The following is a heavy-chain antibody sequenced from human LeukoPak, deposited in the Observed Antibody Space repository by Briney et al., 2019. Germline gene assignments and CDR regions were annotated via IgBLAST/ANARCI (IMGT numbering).Heavy chain of an antibody. J-gene: IGHJ3*02. D-gene: IGHD1-26*01. CDR2: IYYSGST. CDR3: ARYSGSYYRAFDI. Sequence: PSETLSLTCTVSGGSISSYYWSWIRQPPGKGLEWIGYIYYSGSTNYNPSLKSRVTISVDTSKNQFSLKLSSVTAADTAVYYCARYSGSYYRAFDIWGQGTTVTVSS. V-gene: IGHV4-59*01. CDR1: GGSISSYY.